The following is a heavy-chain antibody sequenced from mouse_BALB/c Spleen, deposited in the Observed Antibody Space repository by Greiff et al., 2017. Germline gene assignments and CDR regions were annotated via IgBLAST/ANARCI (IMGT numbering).Heavy chain of an antibody. J-gene: IGHJ4*01. CDR2: IWRGGST. D-gene: IGHD1-3*01. Sequence: VQLQQSGPSLVQPSQSLSITCTVSGFSLTSYGVHWVRQSPGKGLEWLGVIWRGGSTDYNAAFMSRLSITKDNSKSQVFFKMNSLQADDTAIYYCAKKTDLVVPYAMDYWGQGTSVTVSS. CDR3: AKKTDLVVPYAMDY. CDR1: GFSLTSYG. V-gene: IGHV2-5-1*01.